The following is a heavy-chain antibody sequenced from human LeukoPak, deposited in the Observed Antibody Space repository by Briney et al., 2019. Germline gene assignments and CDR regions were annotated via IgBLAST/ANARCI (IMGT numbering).Heavy chain of an antibody. V-gene: IGHV4-59*02. Sequence: SETLSLTCAVSGGSVSGHYWDWIRQPPGKGLDWIGYIYASGSANYHPSLKSRVTISLDTSENHVSLRLTSVTAEDTAVYYCAREAPGGSGWTYFDYWGQGSLVTVSS. J-gene: IGHJ4*02. D-gene: IGHD6-19*01. CDR2: IYASGSA. CDR3: AREAPGGSGWTYFDY. CDR1: GGSVSGHY.